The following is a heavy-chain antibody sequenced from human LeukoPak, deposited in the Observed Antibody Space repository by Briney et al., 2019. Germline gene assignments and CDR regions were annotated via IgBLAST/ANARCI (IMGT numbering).Heavy chain of an antibody. CDR2: INPNSGGT. CDR1: GYTFTGYY. CDR3: ARRGSGWYNYYFDY. J-gene: IGHJ4*02. D-gene: IGHD6-19*01. V-gene: IGHV1-2*02. Sequence: ASVKVSCKASGYTFTGYYMHWVRQAPGQGLEWMGWINPNSGGTNYAQKFQGRVTMTRDTSISTAYMELSRLRSDGTAVYYCARRGSGWYNYYFDYWGQGTLVTVSS.